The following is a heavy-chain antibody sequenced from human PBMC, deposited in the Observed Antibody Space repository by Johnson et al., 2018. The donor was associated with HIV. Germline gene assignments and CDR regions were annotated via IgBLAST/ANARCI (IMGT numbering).Heavy chain of an antibody. CDR1: GFTFSTYG. V-gene: IGHV3-73*01. CDR3: TAGRRGSKSYSNTFYYAFDI. Sequence: VQLVESGGGVVQPGGSLRLSCAASGFTFSTYGIHWVRQASGKGLEWVGRVRNRANNFATLYSASVEGRSTVSRDDSKNMAYLRLSRLRAEDAAVYYCTAGRRGSKSYSNTFYYAFDIWGQGTTVTVSS. D-gene: IGHD6-13*01. CDR2: VRNRANNFAT. J-gene: IGHJ3*02.